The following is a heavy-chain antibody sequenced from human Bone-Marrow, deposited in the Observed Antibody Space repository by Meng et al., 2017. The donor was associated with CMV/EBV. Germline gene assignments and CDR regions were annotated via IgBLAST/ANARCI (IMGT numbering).Heavy chain of an antibody. J-gene: IGHJ6*02. Sequence: ASVKVSCKASGYTFTSYDINWVRQATGQGLEWMGWMNPNSGNTGYAQKFQGRVTITRNTSISTAYMELSSLRSEDTAVYYCARTKQYCSSTSCYPYYYGMAVWGPGNTVNFSS. D-gene: IGHD2-2*01. V-gene: IGHV1-8*03. CDR1: GYTFTSYD. CDR3: ARTKQYCSSTSCYPYYYGMAV. CDR2: MNPNSGNT.